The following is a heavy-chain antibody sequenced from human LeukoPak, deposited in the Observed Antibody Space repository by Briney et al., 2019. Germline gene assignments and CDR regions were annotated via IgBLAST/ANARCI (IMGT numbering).Heavy chain of an antibody. V-gene: IGHV3-53*01. Sequence: GGSLRLSCAASGLTVSSNYMSWVRQAPGKGLEWVSVIYSGGSTYYADSVKGRFTISRDNSKNTVDLQMNSLRAEDTAVYYCAKKECSGGGCYAGRYYYMDVWGQGTTVTVSS. CDR1: GLTVSSNY. CDR3: AKKECSGGGCYAGRYYYMDV. CDR2: IYSGGST. D-gene: IGHD2-15*01. J-gene: IGHJ6*03.